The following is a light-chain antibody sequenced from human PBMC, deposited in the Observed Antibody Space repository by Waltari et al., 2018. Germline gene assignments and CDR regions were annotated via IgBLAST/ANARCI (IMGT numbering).Light chain of an antibody. CDR1: QSISSTY. V-gene: IGKV3-20*01. CDR3: QQYGTARA. J-gene: IGKJ1*01. Sequence: ETVLTQSPGTLSLSPGDRATLSCRASQSISSTYLAWYQQKPGQPPSLLIFGASSRATGTPDRFSGSGSGTDFTLTISRLEPEDFAVYYCQQYGTARAFGQGTKVEI. CDR2: GAS.